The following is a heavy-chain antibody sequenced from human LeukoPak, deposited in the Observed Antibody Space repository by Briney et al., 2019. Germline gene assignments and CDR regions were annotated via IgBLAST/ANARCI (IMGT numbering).Heavy chain of an antibody. CDR2: IYTSGST. Sequence: SETLSLTCTVSGGSISSGSYYWSWIRQPAGKGLEWIGRIYTSGSTNYNPSLKSRVTISVDTSKNQFSLELSSVTAADTAVYYCARVGDDYGDYGGGNDAFDIWGQGTMVTVSS. CDR3: ARVGDDYGDYGGGNDAFDI. V-gene: IGHV4-61*02. D-gene: IGHD4-17*01. CDR1: GGSISSGSYY. J-gene: IGHJ3*02.